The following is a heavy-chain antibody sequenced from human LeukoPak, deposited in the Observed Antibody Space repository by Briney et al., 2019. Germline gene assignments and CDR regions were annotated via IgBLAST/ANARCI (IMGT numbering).Heavy chain of an antibody. CDR2: IYYSGST. CDR3: ARDPPAVGATTG. CDR1: GGSISSYY. J-gene: IGHJ4*02. D-gene: IGHD1-26*01. V-gene: IGHV4-59*01. Sequence: SETLSLTCTVSGGSISSYYWSWIRQPPGKGLEWIGYIYYSGSTNYNPSLKSRVTISVDTSKNQFSLKLSSATAADTAVYYCARDPPAVGATTGWGQGTLVTVSS.